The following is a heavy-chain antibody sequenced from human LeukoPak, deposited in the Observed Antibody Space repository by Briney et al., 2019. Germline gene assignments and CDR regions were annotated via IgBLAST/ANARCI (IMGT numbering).Heavy chain of an antibody. J-gene: IGHJ4*02. CDR1: GFTFSSYS. D-gene: IGHD3-16*01. CDR2: ISSSSYI. CDR3: ARGRVYDYVWGSLDY. V-gene: IGHV3-21*01. Sequence: GGSLRLSCAASGFTFSSYSMNWVRQAPGKGLEWVSSISSSSYIYYADSVKGRFTISRDNAKNSLYLQMNSLRAEDTAVYYCARGRVYDYVWGSLDYWGQGTLVTVSS.